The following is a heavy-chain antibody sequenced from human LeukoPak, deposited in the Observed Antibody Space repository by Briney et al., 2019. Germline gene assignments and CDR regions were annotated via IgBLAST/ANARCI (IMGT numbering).Heavy chain of an antibody. CDR2: ISGSGGST. J-gene: IGHJ1*01. CDR1: GFTFSSYA. D-gene: IGHD3-3*01. V-gene: IGHV3-23*01. CDR3: AKSDFWSGYYNLGGVEYFQH. Sequence: PGGSLRLSCAASGFTFSSYAMSWVRQAPGKGLEWVSAISGSGGSTYYADSVKGRFTISRDNSKNTLYLQMNSLRAEDTAVYYCAKSDFWSGYYNLGGVEYFQHWGQGTLVTVSS.